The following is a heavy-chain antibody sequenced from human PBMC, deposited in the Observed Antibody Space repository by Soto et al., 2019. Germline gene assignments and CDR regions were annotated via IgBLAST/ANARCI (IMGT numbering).Heavy chain of an antibody. CDR2: ISSSGSTI. D-gene: IGHD3-10*01. J-gene: IGHJ6*02. CDR3: ARYYYGSGGYYGMDV. Sequence: GGSLRLSCAASGFTFSSYEMNWVRQAPGKGLEWVSYISSSGSTIYYADSVKGRFTISRDNAKNSLYLQMNSLRAEDTAVYYCARYYYGSGGYYGMDVWGQGTTVTVSS. V-gene: IGHV3-48*03. CDR1: GFTFSSYE.